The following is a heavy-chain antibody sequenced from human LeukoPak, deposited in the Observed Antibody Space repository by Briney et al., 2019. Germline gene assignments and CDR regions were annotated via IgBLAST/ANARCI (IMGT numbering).Heavy chain of an antibody. CDR1: GDSISSGSYY. Sequence: TLSLTCTVSGDSISSGSYYWSWIRQPAGKGLEWIGRIYTSGRTNSNPSLKSRVTISIDTSKNQFSLKLSSVTAADTAVYYCARGVYCSTTSCPPHFYYYHMDVWGKGTTVTVSS. CDR2: IYTSGRT. CDR3: ARGVYCSTTSCPPHFYYYHMDV. J-gene: IGHJ6*03. V-gene: IGHV4-61*02. D-gene: IGHD2-2*01.